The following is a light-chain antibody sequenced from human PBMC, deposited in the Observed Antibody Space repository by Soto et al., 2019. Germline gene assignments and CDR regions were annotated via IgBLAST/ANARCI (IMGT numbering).Light chain of an antibody. CDR2: SNS. CDR1: SSNIGSNT. J-gene: IGLJ2*01. Sequence: QSVLTQPPSASGTPGQKITISCSGSSSNIGSNTVNWYQQLPGTAPKLLIYSNSQRPSGVPDRFSGSKSGTSASLAISGLQSEDEATYYCAAWDASLVAHVVFGGGTKLTVL. CDR3: AAWDASLVAHVV. V-gene: IGLV1-44*01.